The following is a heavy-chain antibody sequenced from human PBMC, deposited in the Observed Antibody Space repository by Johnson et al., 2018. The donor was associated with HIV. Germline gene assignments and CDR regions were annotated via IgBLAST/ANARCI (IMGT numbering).Heavy chain of an antibody. CDR3: AKGKVVVAAHDAFDI. Sequence: MQLVESGGGLVKPGGSLRLSCAASGFTFSNAWMSWVRQAPGKGLEWVANIKQGGSEKYYVDSVKGRFTISRDNAKNSLYLQMNSLRAEDTAVYYCAKGKVVVAAHDAFDIWGQGTMVTVSS. V-gene: IGHV3-7*01. J-gene: IGHJ3*02. CDR1: GFTFSNAW. CDR2: IKQGGSEK. D-gene: IGHD2-15*01.